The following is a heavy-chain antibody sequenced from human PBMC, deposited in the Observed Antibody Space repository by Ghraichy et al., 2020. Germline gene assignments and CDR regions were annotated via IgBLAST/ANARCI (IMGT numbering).Heavy chain of an antibody. V-gene: IGHV3-48*01. CDR1: GFDFGVYS. CDR2: ISSNGGGI. J-gene: IGHJ4*02. D-gene: IGHD6-19*01. CDR3: AREVGWYPDY. Sequence: ETLSLTCAASGFDFGVYSMDWIRQAPGKGLEWISYISSNGGGIIYADSVKGRFTISRDNAKGLVFLQMNSLRAGDTAVYYCAREVGWYPDYWGQGTLVTVSS.